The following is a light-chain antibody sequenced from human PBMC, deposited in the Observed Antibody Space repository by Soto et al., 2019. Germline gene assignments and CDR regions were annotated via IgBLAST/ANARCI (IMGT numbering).Light chain of an antibody. Sequence: QSALTQPASVSGSPGQSISISCTGISSDVGGYNYVSWYQQHPGKAPKLMIYEVSNRPSGVSNRFSGSKSGNTASLTISGLQAEDEADYYCNSYTSSSTWVFGGGTKLTVL. CDR1: SSDVGGYNY. CDR2: EVS. J-gene: IGLJ3*02. V-gene: IGLV2-14*01. CDR3: NSYTSSSTWV.